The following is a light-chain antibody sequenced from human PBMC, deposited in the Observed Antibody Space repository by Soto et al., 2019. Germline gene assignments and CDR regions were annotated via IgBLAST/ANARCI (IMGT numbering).Light chain of an antibody. CDR1: SSNIGSNI. Sequence: QPVLSQPPSASGTPGQTVTISCSGRSSNIGSNIVNWYQQLPGTAPKLLIYNNDHRPSGVPDRFSGSKSGTSASLAISGLQSEDEADYYCSAWDASLSAILFGGGTQLTVL. CDR3: SAWDASLSAIL. CDR2: NND. V-gene: IGLV1-44*01. J-gene: IGLJ2*01.